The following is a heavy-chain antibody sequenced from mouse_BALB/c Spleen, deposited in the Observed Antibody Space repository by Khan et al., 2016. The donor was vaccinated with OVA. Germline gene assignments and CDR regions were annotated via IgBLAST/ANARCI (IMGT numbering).Heavy chain of an antibody. CDR3: ARNPFAY. Sequence: VQLQQSGTELVRPGTSMKLSCKASGYTFTSYWMNWIKQRPEQGLEWIGRIDPYDSDTHYNQKFKDKATLTVDKSSNTAYMQLTSLTSEDSAVYNCARNPFAYWGQGTLVTVSA. CDR2: IDPYDSDT. CDR1: GYTFTSYW. V-gene: IGHV1-59*01. J-gene: IGHJ3*01.